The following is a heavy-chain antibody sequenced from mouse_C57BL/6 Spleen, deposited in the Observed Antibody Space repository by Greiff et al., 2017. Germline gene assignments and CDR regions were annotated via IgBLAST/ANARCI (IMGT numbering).Heavy chain of an antibody. Sequence: EVQGVESGGGLVKPGGSLKLSCAASGFTFSSDAMSWVRQTPEKRLEWVATISDGGSYTYYPYKVKGRFTISRDNAKNNLYLQLSHLKSEDTAMYYCARYKGAPFAYWGQGTLVTVSA. J-gene: IGHJ3*01. CDR3: ARYKGAPFAY. CDR1: GFTFSSDA. CDR2: ISDGGSYT. D-gene: IGHD1-3*01. V-gene: IGHV5-4*01.